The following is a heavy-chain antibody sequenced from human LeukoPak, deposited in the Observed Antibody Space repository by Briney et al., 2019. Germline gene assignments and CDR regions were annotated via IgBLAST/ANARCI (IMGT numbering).Heavy chain of an antibody. V-gene: IGHV4-39*07. CDR2: IYYSGST. J-gene: IGHJ5*02. Sequence: PSETLSLTCTVSGGSISSSSYYWGWIRQPPGKGLEWIGSIYYSGSTYYNPSLKSRVTISVDTSKNQLSLKLSSVTAADTAVYYCARDGIATAGRGSWFDPWGQGTLVTVSS. CDR1: GGSISSSSYY. CDR3: ARDGIATAGRGSWFDP. D-gene: IGHD6-13*01.